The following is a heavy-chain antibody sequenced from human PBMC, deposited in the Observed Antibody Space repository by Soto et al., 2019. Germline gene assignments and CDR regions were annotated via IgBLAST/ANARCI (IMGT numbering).Heavy chain of an antibody. CDR1: GASISSHY. D-gene: IGHD3-22*01. V-gene: IGHV4-59*11. J-gene: IGHJ4*02. CDR3: ARGGYYDSSGDLDY. CDR2: MYNSGST. Sequence: SETLSLTCTVSGASISSHYWSWIRRPPGKGLEWIGYMYNSGSTNYNPSLKSRVTISVDTSKNQFSLRLRSVTAADTAVYYCARGGYYDSSGDLDYWSQGTLVTVSS.